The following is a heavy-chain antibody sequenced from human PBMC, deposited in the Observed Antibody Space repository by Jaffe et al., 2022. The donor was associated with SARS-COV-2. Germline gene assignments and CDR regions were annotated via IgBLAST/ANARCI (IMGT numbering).Heavy chain of an antibody. V-gene: IGHV4-39*01. J-gene: IGHJ4*02. Sequence: QLQLQESGPGLVKPSETLSLTCTVSGGSISSSSYYWGWIRQPPGKGLEWIGSIYYSGSTYYNPSLKSRVTISVDTSKNQFSLKLSSVTAADTAVYYCAGGYCSSTSCYTGPIDYWGQGTLVTVSS. D-gene: IGHD2-2*02. CDR3: AGGYCSSTSCYTGPIDY. CDR1: GGSISSSSYY. CDR2: IYYSGST.